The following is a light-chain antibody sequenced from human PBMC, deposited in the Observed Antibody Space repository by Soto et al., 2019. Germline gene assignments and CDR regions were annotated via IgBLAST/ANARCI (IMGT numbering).Light chain of an antibody. CDR3: ATWDDSLNGVV. CDR1: SSNIGNNY. Sequence: QSVLTQPPSASATPGQRVTISCSGSSSNIGNNYVHRYQQLPGTAPKLLIYRNNQRPSGVPDRISGSKSGTSASLAISGLRSEDEADYYCATWDDSLNGVVFGGGTQLTVL. J-gene: IGLJ2*01. CDR2: RNN. V-gene: IGLV1-47*01.